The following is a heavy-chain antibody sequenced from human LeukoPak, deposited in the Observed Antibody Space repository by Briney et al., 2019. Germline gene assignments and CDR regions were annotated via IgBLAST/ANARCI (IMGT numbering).Heavy chain of an antibody. CDR2: INSDGSST. D-gene: IGHD6-19*01. CDR1: GFTFSRYW. J-gene: IGHJ4*02. CDR3: ARDRSASIAVVTAEIDY. Sequence: PGGSLRLSCAASGFTFSRYWMHWVRQAPGKGLVWVSRINSDGSSTSYADSVKGRFTISRDNAKNTLYLQMNGLRAEDTAVYYCARDRSASIAVVTAEIDYWGQGTLVTVSS. V-gene: IGHV3-74*01.